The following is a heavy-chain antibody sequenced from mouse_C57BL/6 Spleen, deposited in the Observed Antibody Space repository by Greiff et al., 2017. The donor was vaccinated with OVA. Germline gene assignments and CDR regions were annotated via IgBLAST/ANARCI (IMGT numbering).Heavy chain of an antibody. Sequence: QVQLQQPGAELVKPGASVKMSCKASGYTFTSYWITWVKQRPGQGLEWIGDIYPGSGSTNYNEKFKSKATLTVDTSSSPAYMQLSSLTSEDSAVYYCARGYYDYGAAVFAYWGQGTLVTVSA. CDR1: GYTFTSYW. J-gene: IGHJ3*01. CDR3: ARGYYDYGAAVFAY. D-gene: IGHD2-4*01. V-gene: IGHV1-55*01. CDR2: IYPGSGST.